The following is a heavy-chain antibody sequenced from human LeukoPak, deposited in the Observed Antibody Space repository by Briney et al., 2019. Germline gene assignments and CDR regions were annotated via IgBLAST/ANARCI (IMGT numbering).Heavy chain of an antibody. CDR2: IYTSGST. J-gene: IGHJ3*02. V-gene: IGHV4-4*07. CDR1: GGSISSYY. CDR3: ARLDLGYYGSAFDI. D-gene: IGHD3-22*01. Sequence: SETLSLTCTVSGGSISSYYWSWIRQPAGKGLEWIGRIYTSGSTNYNPSLKRRFTMSVDTSKNQFSLKLSSVTAADTAVYYCARLDLGYYGSAFDIWGQGTMVTVSS.